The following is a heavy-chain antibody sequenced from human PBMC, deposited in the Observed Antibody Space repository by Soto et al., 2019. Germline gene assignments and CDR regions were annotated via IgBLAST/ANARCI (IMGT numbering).Heavy chain of an antibody. J-gene: IGHJ4*02. CDR3: AKATFFYDSSGYYTVYFDF. CDR2: ISGSGGIP. D-gene: IGHD3-22*01. Sequence: GGSLRLSCAASGFTFRSYAMTWVRQAPGKGLEWVSVISGSGGIPYYAGSVKGRFTISRDNSNNTLFLHMNSLRVKDTAVYYCAKATFFYDSSGYYTVYFDFWGQGTLVTVSS. V-gene: IGHV3-23*01. CDR1: GFTFRSYA.